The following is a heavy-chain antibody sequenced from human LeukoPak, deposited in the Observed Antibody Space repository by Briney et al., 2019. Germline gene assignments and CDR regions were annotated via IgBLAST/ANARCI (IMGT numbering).Heavy chain of an antibody. D-gene: IGHD3-10*01. Sequence: SETPSLTCTVSGGSVSSGSYYWSWIRQPPGKGLEWIGYIYYSGSTNYNPSLKSRVTISVDTSKNQFSLKLSSVTAADTAVYYCARVGGSGSYWGKLYYYYGMDVWGKGTTVTVSS. J-gene: IGHJ6*04. CDR1: GGSVSSGSYY. V-gene: IGHV4-61*01. CDR2: IYYSGST. CDR3: ARVGGSGSYWGKLYYYYGMDV.